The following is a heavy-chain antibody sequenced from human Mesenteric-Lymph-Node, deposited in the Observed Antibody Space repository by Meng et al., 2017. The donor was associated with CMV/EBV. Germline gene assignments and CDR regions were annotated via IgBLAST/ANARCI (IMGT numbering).Heavy chain of an antibody. CDR2: VYHSGYT. J-gene: IGHJ5*02. Sequence: SETLSLTCTVSGGSIRSDSWSWIRQPPGKGLEFIGYVYHSGYTKYNPSLKSRVTISIDTSKAQFSLELASVTAADTAVYFCARTSGRISDVCYSVNWFDPWGQGTLVTVSS. CDR1: GGSIRSDS. CDR3: ARTSGRISDVCYSVNWFDP. D-gene: IGHD2-21*01. V-gene: IGHV4-59*01.